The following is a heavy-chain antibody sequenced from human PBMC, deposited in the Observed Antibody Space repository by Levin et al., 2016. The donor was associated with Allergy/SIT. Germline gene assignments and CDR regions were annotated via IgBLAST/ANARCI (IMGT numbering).Heavy chain of an antibody. V-gene: IGHV4-39*01. Sequence: SETLSLTCTVSGGSISSSSYYWGWIRQPPGKGLEWIGSIYYSGSTYYNPSLKSRVTISVDTSKNQFSLKLSSVTAADTAVYYCATEYSSSSGAFDIWGQGTMVTVSS. D-gene: IGHD6-6*01. J-gene: IGHJ3*02. CDR2: IYYSGST. CDR3: ATEYSSSSGAFDI. CDR1: GGSISSSSYY.